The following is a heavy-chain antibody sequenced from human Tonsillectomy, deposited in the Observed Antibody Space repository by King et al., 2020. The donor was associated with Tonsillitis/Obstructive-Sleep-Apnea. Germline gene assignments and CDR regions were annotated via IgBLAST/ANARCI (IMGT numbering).Heavy chain of an antibody. J-gene: IGHJ6*03. CDR3: ARVIVVKYYYYYMDV. D-gene: IGHD2-2*01. V-gene: IGHV3-53*01. CDR1: GFTFSSNY. Sequence: VQLVESGGGLIQPGGSLRLSCAASGFTFSSNYMSWVRQAPGKGLEWVSVIYSGGSTYYADSVKGRFTISRDNSKNTLYLQMNSLRAEDTAVYYCARVIVVKYYYYYMDVWGKGTTVTVSS. CDR2: IYSGGST.